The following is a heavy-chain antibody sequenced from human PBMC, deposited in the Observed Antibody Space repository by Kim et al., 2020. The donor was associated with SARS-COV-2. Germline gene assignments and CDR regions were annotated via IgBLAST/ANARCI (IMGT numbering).Heavy chain of an antibody. J-gene: IGHJ5*02. Sequence: GGSLRLSCAASGFTFSSYDMHWVRQATGKGLEWVSAIGTAGDTYYPGSVKGRFTISRENAKNSLYLQMNSLRAGDTAVYYCARGWGNYYGSGSPSWFDPWGQGTLVTVSS. CDR3: ARGWGNYYGSGSPSWFDP. D-gene: IGHD3-10*01. CDR2: IGTAGDT. V-gene: IGHV3-13*01. CDR1: GFTFSSYD.